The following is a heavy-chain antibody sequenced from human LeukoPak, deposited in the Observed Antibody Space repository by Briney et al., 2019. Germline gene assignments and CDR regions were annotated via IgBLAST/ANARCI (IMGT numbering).Heavy chain of an antibody. J-gene: IGHJ3*02. CDR1: GFTFSSYW. V-gene: IGHV3-7*01. CDR3: ARDYSITGTNGAFDI. Sequence: PGGSLRLSCAASGFTFSSYWMSWVRQAPGKGLEWVANIKQDGSEKYYVDSVKGRFTISRDNDKNSLYLQMNSLRAEDTAVYYCARDYSITGTNGAFDIWGQGTMVTVSS. CDR2: IKQDGSEK. D-gene: IGHD1-20*01.